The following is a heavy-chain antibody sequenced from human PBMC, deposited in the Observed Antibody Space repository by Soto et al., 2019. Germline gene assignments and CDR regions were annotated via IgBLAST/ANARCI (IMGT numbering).Heavy chain of an antibody. CDR3: AHNTYYDFWSGYYTPSFDY. D-gene: IGHD3-3*01. Sequence: QITLKESGPTLVKPTQTLTLTCTFSGFSLSTSGVGVGWIRQPPGKALEWLALIYWNDDKRYSPSLKSRLTNTKDTSKNHVVLTMTNMDPVDTATYYCAHNTYYDFWSGYYTPSFDYWGQGTLVTVSS. CDR1: GFSLSTSGVG. J-gene: IGHJ4*02. CDR2: IYWNDDK. V-gene: IGHV2-5*01.